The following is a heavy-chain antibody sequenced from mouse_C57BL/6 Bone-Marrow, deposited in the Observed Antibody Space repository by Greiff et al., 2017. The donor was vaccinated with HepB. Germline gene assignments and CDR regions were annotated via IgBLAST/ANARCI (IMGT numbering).Heavy chain of an antibody. CDR1: GYTFTSYW. CDR2: IDPSDSYT. D-gene: IGHD2-3*01. J-gene: IGHJ4*01. Sequence: QVQLQQPGAELVRPGTSVKLSCKASGYTFTSYWMHWVKQRPGQGLEWIGVIDPSDSYTNYNQKFKGKATLTVDTSSSTAYMQLSSLTSEDSAVYCCASDGYAYYYAMDYWGQGTSVTVTS. V-gene: IGHV1-59*01. CDR3: ASDGYAYYYAMDY.